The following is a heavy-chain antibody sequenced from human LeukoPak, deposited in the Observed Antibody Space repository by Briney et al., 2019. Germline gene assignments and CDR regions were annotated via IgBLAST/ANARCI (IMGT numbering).Heavy chain of an antibody. J-gene: IGHJ4*02. D-gene: IGHD3-3*01. CDR3: VRDQFFSFDY. V-gene: IGHV3-48*02. Sequence: GGSLRLSCAASGFTFSTYSMNGVRQAPGKGLEWVSYISGTSSLIYYADSVKGRFTISRDNAKNSLYLQMNSLRDEDTAVYYCVRDQFFSFDYWGQGTLVTVSS. CDR2: ISGTSSLI. CDR1: GFTFSTYS.